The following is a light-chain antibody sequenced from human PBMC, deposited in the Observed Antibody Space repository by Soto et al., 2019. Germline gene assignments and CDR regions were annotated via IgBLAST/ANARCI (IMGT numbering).Light chain of an antibody. Sequence: DIQMTQSPSSLSTSEGDSVTITCRASQSISTYLNWYQQKPGKAPKLLTYAASSLQSGVPSRFSGSGSGTDFILTVRSLQPEDFATYYCQQSYTIPYTFGQGTKLEI. CDR1: QSISTY. CDR3: QQSYTIPYT. V-gene: IGKV1-39*01. CDR2: AAS. J-gene: IGKJ2*01.